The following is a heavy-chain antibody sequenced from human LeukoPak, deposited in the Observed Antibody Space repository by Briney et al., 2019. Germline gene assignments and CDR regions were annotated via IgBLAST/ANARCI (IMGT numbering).Heavy chain of an antibody. D-gene: IGHD6-19*01. CDR2: INPYTGDT. V-gene: IGHV1-2*02. CDR1: GYTLTGYY. Sequence: ASVKVSCKASGYTLTGYYIHWVRQAPGQGLEWMGWINPYTGDTNSAQKFQGRVTMTRDTSISTAYMELSRLTSDDSAVYYCARVRIAVAGGYYFDYWGQGTLVTVSS. CDR3: ARVRIAVAGGYYFDY. J-gene: IGHJ4*02.